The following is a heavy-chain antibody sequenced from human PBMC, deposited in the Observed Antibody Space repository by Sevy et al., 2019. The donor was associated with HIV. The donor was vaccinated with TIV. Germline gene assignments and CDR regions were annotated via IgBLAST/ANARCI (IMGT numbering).Heavy chain of an antibody. CDR2: ITPDGSFTPDGDRT. CDR1: GFTFPSYW. J-gene: IGHJ5*02. CDR3: GRDDFGEIDL. D-gene: IGHD3-10*01. Sequence: GGSLRLSCADSGFTFPSYWMHWVRQPPGKGLVWVSRITPDGSFTPDGDRTNYADSVKGRFTISRDDATSTLYLHMNSLRVAEAAIYYCGRDDFGEIDLWGQGIMVTVSS. V-gene: IGHV3-74*01.